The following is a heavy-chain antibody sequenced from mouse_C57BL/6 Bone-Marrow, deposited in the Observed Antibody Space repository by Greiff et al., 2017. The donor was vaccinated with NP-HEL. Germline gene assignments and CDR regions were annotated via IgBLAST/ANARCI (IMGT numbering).Heavy chain of an antibody. CDR3: ARIHYSNFYYFDY. D-gene: IGHD2-5*01. CDR1: GFTFSDYY. Sequence: EVQLVESEGGLVQPGSSMKLSCTASGFTFSDYYMAWVRQVPEKGLEWVANINYDGSSTYYLDSLKSRFLISRDNAKNILYLQMSSLKSEDTATYYCARIHYSNFYYFDYWGQGTTLTVSS. V-gene: IGHV5-16*01. CDR2: INYDGSST. J-gene: IGHJ2*01.